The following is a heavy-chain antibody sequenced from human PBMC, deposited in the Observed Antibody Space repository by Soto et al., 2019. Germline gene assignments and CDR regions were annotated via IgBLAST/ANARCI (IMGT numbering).Heavy chain of an antibody. D-gene: IGHD2-15*01. CDR3: AKDRKGSYCSGGTCYSFDY. Sequence: EVQLLESGGGLVQPGGSLRLSCAASGFTLGTYVMTWVRQAPGKGLEWVSAISGSGGSTNYADPVKGRFTISRDNTKNTLYLEINSLGVEDTAVYYCAKDRKGSYCSGGTCYSFDYWGQGTLVTVPS. CDR1: GFTLGTYV. V-gene: IGHV3-23*01. CDR2: ISGSGGST. J-gene: IGHJ4*02.